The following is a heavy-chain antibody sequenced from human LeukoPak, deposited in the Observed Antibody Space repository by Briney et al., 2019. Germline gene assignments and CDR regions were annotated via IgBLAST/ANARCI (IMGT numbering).Heavy chain of an antibody. CDR2: IYYSGST. D-gene: IGHD6-13*01. CDR1: GGSISSYY. J-gene: IGHJ3*02. Sequence: SETLSLTCTVSGGSISSYYCSWIRQPPGKGLEWIGYIYYSGSTNYNPSLKSRVTISVDTSKNQFSLKLSSVTAADTAVYYCARKLAAAAEDDAFDIWGQGTMVTVSS. CDR3: ARKLAAAAEDDAFDI. V-gene: IGHV4-59*01.